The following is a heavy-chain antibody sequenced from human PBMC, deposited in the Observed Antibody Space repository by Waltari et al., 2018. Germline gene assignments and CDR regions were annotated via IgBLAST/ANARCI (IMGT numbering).Heavy chain of an antibody. D-gene: IGHD3-22*01. CDR2: FDPEEGET. Sequence: QVQLVQSGAEVKPGASVKVSCKVSGYTLTELSMHWVRQAPGKGLEWMGGFDPEEGETIYAQKFQGRVTMTEDTSTDTAYMELSSLRSEDTAVYYCAAQYYYDSSGYLDFWGQGTLVTVSS. CDR3: AAQYYYDSSGYLDF. CDR1: GYTLTELS. J-gene: IGHJ4*02. V-gene: IGHV1-24*01.